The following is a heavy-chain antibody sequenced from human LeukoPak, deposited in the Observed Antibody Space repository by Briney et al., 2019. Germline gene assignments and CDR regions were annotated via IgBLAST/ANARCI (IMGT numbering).Heavy chain of an antibody. D-gene: IGHD6-19*01. CDR1: GFTFSDYY. CDR3: ARALAVAGFDY. V-gene: IGHV3-11*06. CDR2: ISSSSSYI. Sequence: GRSLRLSCAASGFTFSDYYMSWIRQAPGKGLEWVSSISSSSSYIYYADSVKGRFTISRDNAKNSLYLQMNSLRAEDTAVYYCARALAVAGFDYWGQGTLVTVSS. J-gene: IGHJ4*02.